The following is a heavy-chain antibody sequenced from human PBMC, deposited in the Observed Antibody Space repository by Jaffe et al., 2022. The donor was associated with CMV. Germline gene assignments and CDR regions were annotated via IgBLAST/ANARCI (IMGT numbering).Heavy chain of an antibody. CDR1: GGSISSYY. D-gene: IGHD6-6*01. CDR3: ARVRPLIAARLGLYYGMDV. V-gene: IGHV4-4*07. CDR2: IYTSGST. J-gene: IGHJ6*02. Sequence: QVQLQESGPGLVKPSETLSLTCTVSGGSISSYYWSWIRQPAGKGLEWIGRIYTSGSTNYNPSLKSRVTMSVDTSKNQFSLKLSSVTAADTAVYYCARVRPLIAARLGLYYGMDVWGQGTTVTVSS.